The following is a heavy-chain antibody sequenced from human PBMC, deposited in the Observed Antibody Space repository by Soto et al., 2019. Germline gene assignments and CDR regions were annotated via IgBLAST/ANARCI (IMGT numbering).Heavy chain of an antibody. J-gene: IGHJ3*01. Sequence: QVQLVESGGGVVQPGRSLRLSCAASGFPFSSYGMHWVRQAPGKGLEWVAVIWYGGRNKYYAESVRGRFTISRDNYKNTLYLQMNSLRAEDTAVYYCARQERGSYYNEGDGAFDLWGQGTMVTVSS. V-gene: IGHV3-33*01. CDR1: GFPFSSYG. CDR3: ARQERGSYYNEGDGAFDL. D-gene: IGHD1-26*01. CDR2: IWYGGRNK.